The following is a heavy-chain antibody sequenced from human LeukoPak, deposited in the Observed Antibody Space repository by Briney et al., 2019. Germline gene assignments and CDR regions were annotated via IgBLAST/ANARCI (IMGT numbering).Heavy chain of an antibody. J-gene: IGHJ5*01. D-gene: IGHD1-26*01. V-gene: IGHV1-46*01. Sequence: GASVKVSCKASGYNFTSYYIHWVRQAPGQGLEWMGIINPSGGSTSYAQKFQVRVTMTRDMSPSTVYMELGSLRSEDTAVYYCARQGRVGNNYFDSWGQGILVTVSS. CDR1: GYNFTSYY. CDR3: ARQGRVGNNYFDS. CDR2: INPSGGST.